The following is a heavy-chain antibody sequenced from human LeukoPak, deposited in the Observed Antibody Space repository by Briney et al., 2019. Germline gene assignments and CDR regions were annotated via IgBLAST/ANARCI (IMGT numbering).Heavy chain of an antibody. Sequence: GGSLRLSCAASGFTFSNAWMSWVRQAPGNGLEWVSAISGSGGSTYYADSVKGRFTISRDNSKNTLYLQMNSLRAEDTAVYYCAKVRSSGRFGPIYFDYWGQGTLVTVSS. J-gene: IGHJ4*02. CDR2: ISGSGGST. CDR3: AKVRSSGRFGPIYFDY. D-gene: IGHD6-19*01. CDR1: GFTFSNAW. V-gene: IGHV3-23*01.